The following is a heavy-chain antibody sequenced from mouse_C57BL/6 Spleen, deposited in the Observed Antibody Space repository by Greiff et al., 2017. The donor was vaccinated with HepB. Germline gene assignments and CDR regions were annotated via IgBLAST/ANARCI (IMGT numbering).Heavy chain of an antibody. J-gene: IGHJ1*03. V-gene: IGHV1-69*01. D-gene: IGHD1-1*01. CDR2: IYPSDSYT. CDR3: ARRYYGSGHWYFDV. Sequence: VQLQQPGAELVMPGASVKLSCKASGYTFTSYWMHWVKQRPGQGLEWIGEIYPSDSYTNYNQKFKGKSTLTVDKSSSTAYMQLRSLTSEDSAVYYCARRYYGSGHWYFDVWGTGTTVTVAS. CDR1: GYTFTSYW.